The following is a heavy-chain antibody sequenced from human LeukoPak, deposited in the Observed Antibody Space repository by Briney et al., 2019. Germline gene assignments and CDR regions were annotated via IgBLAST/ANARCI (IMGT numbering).Heavy chain of an antibody. J-gene: IGHJ4*02. Sequence: GGPLRLSCAASGFTFSSYGMHWVRQAPGKGLEWVAFIRYDGSNKYYADSVKGRFTISRDNSKNTLYLQMNSLRAEDTAVYYCAKDPRQWELPNYYFDYWGKGTLVTVSS. CDR2: IRYDGSNK. CDR1: GFTFSSYG. CDR3: AKDPRQWELPNYYFDY. D-gene: IGHD1-26*01. V-gene: IGHV3-30*02.